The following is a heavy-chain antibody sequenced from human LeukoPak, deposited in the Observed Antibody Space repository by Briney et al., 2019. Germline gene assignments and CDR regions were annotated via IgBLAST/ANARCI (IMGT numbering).Heavy chain of an antibody. J-gene: IGHJ2*01. CDR1: GGSISSYC. CDR2: IYYSGST. V-gene: IGHV4-59*08. CDR3: AGGYKYWYFDL. Sequence: PSETLSLTCTVSGGSISSYCWSWIRQPPGKGLEWIGYIYYSGSTNYNPSLKSRVTISVDTSKNQFSLKLSSVTAADTAVYYCAGGYKYWYFDLWGRGTQVAVSS. D-gene: IGHD1-1*01.